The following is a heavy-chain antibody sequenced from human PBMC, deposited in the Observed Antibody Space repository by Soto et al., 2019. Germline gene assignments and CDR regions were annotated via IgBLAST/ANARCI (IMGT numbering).Heavy chain of an antibody. CDR1: GGSFSGYY. V-gene: IGHV4-34*01. CDR3: ARLLGSGWYTVDY. D-gene: IGHD6-13*01. J-gene: IGHJ4*02. CDR2: INHSGST. Sequence: QVRLQQWGAGLLKPSETLSLTCAVFGGSFSGYYWSWIRQPPGKGLEWIGEINHSGSTNYNPSLKSRVTISVDTSRSQLSLKLSSVTAADTALYYCARLLGSGWYTVDYWGQGTLVTVSS.